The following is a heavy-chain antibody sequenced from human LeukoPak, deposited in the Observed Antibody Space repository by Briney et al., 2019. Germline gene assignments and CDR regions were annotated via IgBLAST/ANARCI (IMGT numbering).Heavy chain of an antibody. CDR1: GFTFSSYG. CDR3: ARVGLSDIAAEAFDY. V-gene: IGHV3-30*02. D-gene: IGHD6-13*01. J-gene: IGHJ4*02. Sequence: PGGSLRLSCAASGFTFSSYGMHWVRQAPGKGLEWVAFVRHDGSNKYYADSVKGRFTISRDNAKNSLYLQMNSLRAEDTAVYYCARVGLSDIAAEAFDYWGQGTLVTVSS. CDR2: VRHDGSNK.